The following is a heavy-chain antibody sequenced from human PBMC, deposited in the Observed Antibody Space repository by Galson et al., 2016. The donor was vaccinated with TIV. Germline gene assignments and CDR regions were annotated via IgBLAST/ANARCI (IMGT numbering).Heavy chain of an antibody. V-gene: IGHV1-69*10. Sequence: SVKVSCKASGYTFTDYYVHWVRQAPGQGLEWMGGIIPMLDVADYAQKFQGRVTITADKPTTTAYMELSSLESEDTAVYYCERGVPHTYYMDVWGKGTTVTVSS. D-gene: IGHD3-10*01. CDR3: ERGVPHTYYMDV. J-gene: IGHJ6*03. CDR2: IIPMLDVA. CDR1: GYTFTDYY.